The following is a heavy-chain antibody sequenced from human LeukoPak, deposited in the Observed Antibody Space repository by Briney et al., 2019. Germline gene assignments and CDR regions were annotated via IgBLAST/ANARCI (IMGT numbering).Heavy chain of an antibody. V-gene: IGHV1-2*02. CDR3: ARDGYCSGGTCPDLDY. Sequence: ASVKVSCKASGYTFTGYYLHWVRQAPGQGLEWMGWISPNSGGTNYAQKFQGRVTMTRDTSISTVYMELSRLRSDDRAVYYCARDGYCSGGTCPDLDYWGQGTLVTVSS. J-gene: IGHJ4*02. CDR2: ISPNSGGT. CDR1: GYTFTGYY. D-gene: IGHD2-15*01.